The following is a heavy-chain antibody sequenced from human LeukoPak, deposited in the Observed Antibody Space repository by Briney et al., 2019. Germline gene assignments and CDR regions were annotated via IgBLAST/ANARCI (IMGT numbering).Heavy chain of an antibody. J-gene: IGHJ5*02. CDR3: ARRGGYYFNWFDT. V-gene: IGHV4-61*02. D-gene: IGHD3-22*01. Sequence: SETLSLTCSVSGGSISSGSYYWTWVRQPAGRGLEWIGRIYTSGSTNYNPSLKSRVAISIDTSKNQWSLKLSSVTAADTAVYYCARRGGYYFNWFDTWGRGTLVTVSS. CDR2: IYTSGST. CDR1: GGSISSGSYY.